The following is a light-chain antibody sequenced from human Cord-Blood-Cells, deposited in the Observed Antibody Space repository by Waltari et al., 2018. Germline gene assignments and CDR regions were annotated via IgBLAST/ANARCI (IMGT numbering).Light chain of an antibody. J-gene: IGLJ2*01. CDR3: SSYTSRSTLV. CDR2: EVS. CDR1: SRDVVRYNR. V-gene: IGLV2-18*02. Sequence: QSALTQPPSVSGSPGQSVPISCPGPSRDVVRYNRVSWYQQPPGTAPKLMIYEVSNRPSGVPDRFSGSKSGNTASLTISGLQAEDEADYYCSSYTSRSTLVFGGGTKLTVL.